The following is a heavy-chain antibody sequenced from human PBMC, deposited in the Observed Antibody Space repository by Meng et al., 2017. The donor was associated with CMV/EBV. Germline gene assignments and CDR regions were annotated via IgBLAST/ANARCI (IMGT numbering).Heavy chain of an antibody. Sequence: GKSLKISCATSGLTFRNLWMSWVRQAPGKGLEWVANINPDATEKYYVDFVKGRFTISRENAKNSVYLQMNSLRVEDTAVYYCATPINGAWSLRGQGALVTVSS. D-gene: IGHD2-8*01. V-gene: IGHV3-7*01. CDR3: ATPINGAWSL. CDR2: INPDATEK. J-gene: IGHJ4*02. CDR1: GLTFRNLW.